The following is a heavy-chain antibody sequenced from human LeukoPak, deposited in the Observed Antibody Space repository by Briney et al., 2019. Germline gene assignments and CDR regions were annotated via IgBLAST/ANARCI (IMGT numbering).Heavy chain of an antibody. V-gene: IGHV4-39*01. CDR3: ARRYSYGSHTDY. CDR1: GGSISSSSYY. Sequence: SETLSLTCTVSGGSISSSSYYWGWIRQPPGKGLEWIGSIYYSGSTYYNPSLKSRVTISVDTSKNQFSLKLSPVTAADTAVYYCARRYSYGSHTDYWGQGTLVTVSS. J-gene: IGHJ4*02. CDR2: IYYSGST. D-gene: IGHD5-18*01.